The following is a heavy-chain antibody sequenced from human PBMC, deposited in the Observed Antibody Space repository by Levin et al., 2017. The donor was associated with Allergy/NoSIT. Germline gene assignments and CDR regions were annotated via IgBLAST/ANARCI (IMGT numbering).Heavy chain of an antibody. D-gene: IGHD3-16*02. Sequence: LSLTCVASGFIFTNAWMTWVRQSPGKGLEWVGRIKSKNDGGTTDYAASVKGRFTISRDDGRKMVFLQMNSLKTEDTAVYYCTTEHRWRVVFDNWGQGIPVTVSS. CDR1: GFIFTNAW. CDR2: IKSKNDGGTT. J-gene: IGHJ4*02. CDR3: TTEHRWRVVFDN. V-gene: IGHV3-15*01.